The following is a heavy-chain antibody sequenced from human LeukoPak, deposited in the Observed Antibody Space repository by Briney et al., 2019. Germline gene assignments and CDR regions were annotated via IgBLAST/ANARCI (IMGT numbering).Heavy chain of an antibody. V-gene: IGHV1-2*02. CDR2: INPNSGGT. Sequence: ASVKVSCKASGYTFTGYYMHWVRQAPGQGLEWMGWINPNSGGTNYAQKFQGRVTMTRDTSISTAYMELSRLRSDDMAVYYCARVLVREQQLVLRYWGQGTLVTVSS. CDR3: ARVLVREQQLVLRY. J-gene: IGHJ4*02. CDR1: GYTFTGYY. D-gene: IGHD6-13*01.